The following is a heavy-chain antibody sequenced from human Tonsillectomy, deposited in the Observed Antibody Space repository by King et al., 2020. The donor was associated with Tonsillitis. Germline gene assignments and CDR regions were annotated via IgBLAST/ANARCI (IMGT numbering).Heavy chain of an antibody. CDR3: ASSGYYYDSSGYYWGYFDY. Sequence: QLVQSGAEVKKPGSSVKVSCKASGGTFSSYAISWVRQAPGQGLEWMGRIIPILGIANYAQKFQGRVTITADKSTSTAYMELSSLRSEDTAVYYCASSGYYYDSSGYYWGYFDYWGQGTLVTVSS. D-gene: IGHD3-22*01. CDR2: IIPILGIA. CDR1: GGTFSSYA. V-gene: IGHV1-69*09. J-gene: IGHJ4*02.